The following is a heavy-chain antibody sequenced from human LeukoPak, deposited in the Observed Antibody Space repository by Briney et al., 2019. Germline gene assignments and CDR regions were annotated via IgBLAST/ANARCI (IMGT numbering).Heavy chain of an antibody. Sequence: GGSLRLSCADSGFTFSTYWMSWVRQAPGGGLEGGADIKKDGREKYYVDSVKGRFPISRDNAKNSLYLQMNSLRVDDTAIYYCARGYYYTSGTYAWGYWGQGTQVTVSS. CDR3: ARGYYYTSGTYAWGY. D-gene: IGHD3-10*01. CDR2: IKKDGREK. CDR1: GFTFSTYW. V-gene: IGHV3-7*01. J-gene: IGHJ4*02.